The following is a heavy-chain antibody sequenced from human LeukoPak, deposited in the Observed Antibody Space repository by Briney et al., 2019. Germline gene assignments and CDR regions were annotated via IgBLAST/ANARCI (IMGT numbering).Heavy chain of an antibody. J-gene: IGHJ4*02. CDR2: INHSGST. D-gene: IGHD1-7*01. CDR3: ARGLNWNYNY. CDR1: GGSFSGYY. Sequence: PSXXXXLTCAVYGGSFSGYYWSWIRQPPGKGLEWIGEINHSGSTNYNPSLKSRVTISVDTSKNQFSLKLSSVTAADTAVYYCARGLNWNYNYWGQGTLVIVSS. V-gene: IGHV4-34*01.